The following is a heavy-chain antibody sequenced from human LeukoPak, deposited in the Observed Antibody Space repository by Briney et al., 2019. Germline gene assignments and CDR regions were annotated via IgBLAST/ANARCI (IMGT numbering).Heavy chain of an antibody. CDR2: ISAYNGNT. D-gene: IGHD2-15*01. Sequence: ASVKVSCKASGYTFTSYGISWVRQAPGQGLEWMGWISAYNGNTNYAQKLQGRVTMTTDTSTSTAYMGLRSLRSEDTAVYYCARGGRVVVAATNNWFDPWGQGTLVTVSS. V-gene: IGHV1-18*01. CDR1: GYTFTSYG. J-gene: IGHJ5*02. CDR3: ARGGRVVVAATNNWFDP.